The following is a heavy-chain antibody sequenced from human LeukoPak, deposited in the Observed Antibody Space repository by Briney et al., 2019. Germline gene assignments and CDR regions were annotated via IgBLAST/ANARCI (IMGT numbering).Heavy chain of an antibody. CDR1: AFTFSCYG. CDR2: ISPSGNST. J-gene: IGHJ4*02. Sequence: GGSLRLSCAASAFTFSCYGMNWVRQAPGKGLDWVSAISPSGNSTSYADSVKGRFTISRDNSKSTLYLQMNSLRAEDAAVYYCAEEHRYGDYHLDYWGQGTLVTVSS. CDR3: AEEHRYGDYHLDY. D-gene: IGHD4-17*01. V-gene: IGHV3-23*01.